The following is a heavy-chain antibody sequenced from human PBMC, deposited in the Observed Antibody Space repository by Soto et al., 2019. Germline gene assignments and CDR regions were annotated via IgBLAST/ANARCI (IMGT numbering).Heavy chain of an antibody. D-gene: IGHD4-17*01. CDR3: ATDLPRYGDYELDY. CDR1: GYTLTELS. CDR2: FDPEDGET. Sequence: ASVKVSCKVSGYTLTELSMHWVRQAPGKGLEWMGGFDPEDGETIYAQKFQGRVTMTEDTSTDTAYMELSSLRSEDTAVYHCATDLPRYGDYELDYWGQGTLVTVSS. V-gene: IGHV1-24*01. J-gene: IGHJ4*02.